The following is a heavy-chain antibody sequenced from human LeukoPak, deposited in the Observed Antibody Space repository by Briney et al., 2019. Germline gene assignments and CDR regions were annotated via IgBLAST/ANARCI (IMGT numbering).Heavy chain of an antibody. Sequence: SETLSLTCTVSGGSISSSSYYWSWIRQPPGKGLEWIGEINHSGSTNYNPSLKSRVTISVDTSKNQFSLKLSSVTAADTAVYYCARLPVAAVNYYMDVWGKGTTVTISS. J-gene: IGHJ6*03. CDR3: ARLPVAAVNYYMDV. CDR2: INHSGST. CDR1: GGSISSSSYY. V-gene: IGHV4-39*07.